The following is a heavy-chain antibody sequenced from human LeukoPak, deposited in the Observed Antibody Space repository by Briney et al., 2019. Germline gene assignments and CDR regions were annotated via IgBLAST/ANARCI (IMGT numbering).Heavy chain of an antibody. CDR3: ARGGVGASPFDY. D-gene: IGHD1-26*01. J-gene: IGHJ4*02. CDR2: INPNSGGT. Sequence: ASVKVSCKASGYTFTNYGISWVRQAPGQGLEWMGWINPNSGGTNYAQKFQGRVTMTRDTSISTAYMELSRLRSDDTAVYYCARGGVGASPFDYWGQGTLVTVSS. CDR1: GYTFTNYG. V-gene: IGHV1-2*02.